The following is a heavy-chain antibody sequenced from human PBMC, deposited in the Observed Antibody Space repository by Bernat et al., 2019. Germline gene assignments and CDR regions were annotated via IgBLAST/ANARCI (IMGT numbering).Heavy chain of an antibody. CDR2: ISGSGGST. V-gene: IGHV3-23*04. Sequence: VQLVESGGGLVYPGGSLRLPCVASGFTSSSYAMSWVRQAPGKGLEWVSAISGSGGSTYYADSVKGRFTISRDNAKNSLYLQMNSLRDEDTAVDYCARGDSSAENHFDYWGQGTLVTVSS. D-gene: IGHD6-19*01. CDR1: GFTSSSYA. CDR3: ARGDSSAENHFDY. J-gene: IGHJ4*02.